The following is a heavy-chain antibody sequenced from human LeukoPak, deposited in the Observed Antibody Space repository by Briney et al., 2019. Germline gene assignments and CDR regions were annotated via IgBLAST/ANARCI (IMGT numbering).Heavy chain of an antibody. CDR2: ISGSGNII. J-gene: IGHJ4*02. CDR3: ARDTFMTTGWGIDY. D-gene: IGHD4-17*01. Sequence: GGSLRLSCAASGFTFSDEYMNWIRQAPGKGLEWVSYISGSGNIIYYADSVKGRFTISRDNARNSLYLQMNSLRAEDTAVYYCARDTFMTTGWGIDYWGQGTLVTVSS. CDR1: GFTFSDEY. V-gene: IGHV3-11*01.